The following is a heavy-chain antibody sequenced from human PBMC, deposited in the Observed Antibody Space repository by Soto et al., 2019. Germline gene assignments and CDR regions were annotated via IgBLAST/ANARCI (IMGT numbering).Heavy chain of an antibody. CDR1: GFTFSSYS. Sequence: EVQLVESGGGLVQPGGSLRLSCADSGFTFSSYSMNWVRQAPGKGLEWVSYISSGSTTIYYADSVKGRFTISRDNAKNTLERQMNCLRGDETAVYYCAIDIGYGDYLNAFDIWGQGTMVTVSS. CDR3: AIDIGYGDYLNAFDI. V-gene: IGHV3-48*01. CDR2: ISSGSTTI. D-gene: IGHD4-17*01. J-gene: IGHJ3*02.